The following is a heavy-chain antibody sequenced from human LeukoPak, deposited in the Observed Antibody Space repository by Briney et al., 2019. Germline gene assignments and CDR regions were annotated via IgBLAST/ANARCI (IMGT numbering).Heavy chain of an antibody. CDR3: ARHGTTVVTFSFDY. J-gene: IGHJ4*02. V-gene: IGHV4-39*01. D-gene: IGHD4-23*01. CDR1: GGSISSSSYY. CDR2: IYYSGST. Sequence: SETLSLTCTVSGGSISSSSYYWGWIRQPPGKGLEWIGCIYYSGSTYYNPSLKSRVTISVDTSKNQFSLKLSSVTAADTAVYYRARHGTTVVTFSFDYWGQGTLVTVSS.